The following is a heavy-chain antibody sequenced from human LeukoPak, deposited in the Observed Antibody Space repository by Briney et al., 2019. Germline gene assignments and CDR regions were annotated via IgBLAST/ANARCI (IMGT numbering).Heavy chain of an antibody. CDR2: IKSRANSSAT. CDR1: GFTFSGSA. Sequence: GGSLRLSCAASGFTFSGSAMHWVRQASGQGLEWVGRIKSRANSSATAYSASVKGRITISRDDSKNTAYLQMNSMKTEDTAVYYCTTFCDYVQIPYNWFEPWGQGTLVTVSS. D-gene: IGHD4-17*01. J-gene: IGHJ5*02. V-gene: IGHV3-73*01. CDR3: TTFCDYVQIPYNWFEP.